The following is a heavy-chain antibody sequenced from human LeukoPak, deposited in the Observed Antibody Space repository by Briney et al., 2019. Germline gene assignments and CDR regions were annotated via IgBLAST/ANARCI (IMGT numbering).Heavy chain of an antibody. J-gene: IGHJ4*02. CDR3: ARVKESAPVAAAIPYFFDC. V-gene: IGHV1-69*01. CDR1: GGSFTNYA. CDR2: IVPMFTTS. D-gene: IGHD2-2*01. Sequence: SVKVSCKASGGSFTNYAVSWLRQAPGHGLEWMGAIVPMFTTSDYAQKFRDRVTITADESTSTVYMDLRRLTYEDTAIYYCARVKESAPVAAAIPYFFDCWGQGTLVTVSS.